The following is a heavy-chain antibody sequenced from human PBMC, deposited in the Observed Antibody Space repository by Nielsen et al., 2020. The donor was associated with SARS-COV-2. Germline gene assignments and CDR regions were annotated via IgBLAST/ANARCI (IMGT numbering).Heavy chain of an antibody. J-gene: IGHJ5*02. CDR1: GYTLTELS. CDR2: FDPEDGET. V-gene: IGHV1-24*01. CDR3: ATGRIFGVVNWFDP. Sequence: ASMKVSCKVSGYTLTELSMHWVRQAPGKGLEWMGGFDPEDGETIYAQKFQGRVTMTEDTSTDTAYMELSSLRSEDTAVYYCATGRIFGVVNWFDPWGQGTLVTVSS. D-gene: IGHD3-3*01.